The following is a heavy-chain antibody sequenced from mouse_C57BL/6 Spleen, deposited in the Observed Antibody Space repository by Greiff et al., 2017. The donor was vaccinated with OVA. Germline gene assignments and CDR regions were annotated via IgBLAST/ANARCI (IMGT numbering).Heavy chain of an antibody. D-gene: IGHD1-1*01. CDR3: TRDGSSPHWYFDV. CDR1: GFTFSSYA. V-gene: IGHV5-9-1*02. CDR2: ISRGGDYI. Sequence: EVHLVESGEGLVKPGGSLKLSCAASGFTFSSYAMSWVRQTPEQRLEWVAYISRGGDYIYYADTVKGRFTISRDNARNTLYLQMSSLKSEDTAMYYCTRDGSSPHWYFDVWGTGTTVTVSS. J-gene: IGHJ1*03.